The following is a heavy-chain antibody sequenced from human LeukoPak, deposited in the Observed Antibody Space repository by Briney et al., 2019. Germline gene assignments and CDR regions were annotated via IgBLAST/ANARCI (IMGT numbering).Heavy chain of an antibody. D-gene: IGHD6-19*01. V-gene: IGHV3-30*02. CDR3: AKVGSGWYGVGY. CDR1: GFTFSTSG. J-gene: IGHJ4*02. CDR2: IPSDGSIK. Sequence: GGSLRLSCAASGFTFSTSGMHWVRQAPGKGLEWVAFIPSDGSIKYYADSVKGRFTISRDNSKNTMYLQMNSLRTEDTAVYSCAKVGSGWYGVGYWGQGALVTVSS.